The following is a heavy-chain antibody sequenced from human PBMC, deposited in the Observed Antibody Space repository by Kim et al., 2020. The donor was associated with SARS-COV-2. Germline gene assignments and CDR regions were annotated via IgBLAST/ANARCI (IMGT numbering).Heavy chain of an antibody. CDR1: GFTFGDYA. V-gene: IGHV3-9*01. CDR3: AKDKDGYYDFWSGYYTGIDY. D-gene: IGHD3-3*01. Sequence: GGSLRLSCAASGFTFGDYAMHWVRQAPGKGLEWVSGISWNSGSIGYADSVKGRFTISRDNAKNSLYLQMNSLRAEDTALYYCAKDKDGYYDFWSGYYTGIDYWGQGTLVTVSS. J-gene: IGHJ4*02. CDR2: ISWNSGSI.